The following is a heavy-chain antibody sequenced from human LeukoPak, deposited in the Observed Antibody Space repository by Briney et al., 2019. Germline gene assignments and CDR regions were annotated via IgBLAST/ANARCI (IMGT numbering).Heavy chain of an antibody. D-gene: IGHD3-10*01. V-gene: IGHV1-18*01. CDR1: GYTFTSYV. J-gene: IGHJ6*02. CDR3: ARDSNYYGSGSYYYYYYGMDV. CDR2: ISAYNGNT. Sequence: ASVKVSCKASGYTFTSYVISWVRQAPGQGLEWMGWISAYNGNTNYAQKLQGRVTMTTDTSTSTAYMELRSLRSDDTAVYYCARDSNYYGSGSYYYYYYGMDVWGQGTTVTVSS.